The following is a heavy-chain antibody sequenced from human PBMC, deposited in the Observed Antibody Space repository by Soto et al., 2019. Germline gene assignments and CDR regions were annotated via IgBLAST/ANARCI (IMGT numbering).Heavy chain of an antibody. CDR1: GGSISSYY. J-gene: IGHJ4*02. V-gene: IGHV4-59*08. Sequence: TSETLSLTCTVSGGSISSYYWSWIRQPPGKGLERIGYIYYSGSTNYNPSLKSRVTMSVDASRNLFSLKLSSVTAADTAVYFCTRSHYFDYWGQGALVTVSS. CDR3: TRSHYFDY. CDR2: IYYSGST.